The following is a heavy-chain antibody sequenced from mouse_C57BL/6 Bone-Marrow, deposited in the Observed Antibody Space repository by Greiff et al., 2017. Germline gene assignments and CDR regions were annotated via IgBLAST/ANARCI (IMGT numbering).Heavy chain of an antibody. D-gene: IGHD2-4*01. V-gene: IGHV1-39*01. Sequence: EVQLQQSGPELVKPGASVKISCKASGYSFTDYNMNWVKQSNGKSLEWIGVINPNYGTTSYNQKFKGKATLTVDQSSRTAYMPLNSLTSEDSAVYYGARGYDYDYAMDYWGQGTSVTVSS. J-gene: IGHJ4*01. CDR3: ARGYDYDYAMDY. CDR1: GYSFTDYN. CDR2: INPNYGTT.